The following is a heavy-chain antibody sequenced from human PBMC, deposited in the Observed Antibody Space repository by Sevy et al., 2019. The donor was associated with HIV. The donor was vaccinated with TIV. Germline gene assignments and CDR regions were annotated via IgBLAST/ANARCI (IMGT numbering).Heavy chain of an antibody. Sequence: GGSLRLSCAASGFTFSDYYMSWNRQAPGKGLEWVSYISSSGSTIYYADSVKGRFTISRDNAKNSLYLQMNSLRAEDTAVYYCARERPSWSQQGAGFDYWGQGTLVTVSS. D-gene: IGHD6-13*01. J-gene: IGHJ4*02. CDR1: GFTFSDYY. V-gene: IGHV3-11*01. CDR2: ISSSGSTI. CDR3: ARERPSWSQQGAGFDY.